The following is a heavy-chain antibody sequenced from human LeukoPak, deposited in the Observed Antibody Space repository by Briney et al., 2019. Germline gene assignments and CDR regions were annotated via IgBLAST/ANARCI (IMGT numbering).Heavy chain of an antibody. J-gene: IGHJ5*02. Sequence: PGGSLRLSCAASGLAFTTYAMSWVRQAPGKGLEWVSTISGSGYSTYYADSVKGRFTISRDNSKNTLYLQTISLRAEDTAMYYCAKEMAREFLRPGPWGQGTLVTVSS. CDR2: ISGSGYST. D-gene: IGHD3-10*01. CDR3: AKEMAREFLRPGP. V-gene: IGHV3-23*01. CDR1: GLAFTTYA.